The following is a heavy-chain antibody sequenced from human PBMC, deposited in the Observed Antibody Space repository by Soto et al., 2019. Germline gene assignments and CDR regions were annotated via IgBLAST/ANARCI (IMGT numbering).Heavy chain of an antibody. Sequence: QVQLVQSGAEVKKPGASVKVSCKASGNTFTTYYMHWVRQAPGQGLEWMGLINPGGTSTNYAQKFQDRVTMTRDSSTSTVYREWSSLTSEDTAVYYCASGHCYSTSCHSEYWGQGTLVTVST. CDR3: ASGHCYSTSCHSEY. CDR2: INPGGTST. CDR1: GNTFTTYY. D-gene: IGHD2-2*01. J-gene: IGHJ4*02. V-gene: IGHV1-46*03.